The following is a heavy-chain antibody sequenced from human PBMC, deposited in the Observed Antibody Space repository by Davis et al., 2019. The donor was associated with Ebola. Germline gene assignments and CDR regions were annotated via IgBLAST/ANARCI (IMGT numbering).Heavy chain of an antibody. Sequence: SVKVSCKASGYTFTSYDISWVRQAPGQGLEWMGGIIPIFGTANYAQKFQGRVTMTRDTSTSTVYMELSSLRSEDTAVYYCARDGITGDIVVVPAAIYYYYYMDVWGKGTTVTVSS. D-gene: IGHD2-2*02. CDR2: IIPIFGTA. CDR1: GYTFTSYD. CDR3: ARDGITGDIVVVPAAIYYYYYMDV. V-gene: IGHV1-69*05. J-gene: IGHJ6*03.